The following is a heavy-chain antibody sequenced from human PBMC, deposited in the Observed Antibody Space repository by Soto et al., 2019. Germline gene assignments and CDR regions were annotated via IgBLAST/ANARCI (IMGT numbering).Heavy chain of an antibody. D-gene: IGHD3-3*01. J-gene: IGHJ4*02. V-gene: IGHV3-23*01. CDR2: ISGSGGST. CDR3: AKEYYDFWSGYYMFYGYFDY. CDR1: GFTFNSYA. Sequence: GGSLRLSCAASGFTFNSYAMSWVRQAPGKGLEWVSAISGSGGSTYYADSVKGRFTISRDNSKNTLYLQMNSLRAEDTAVYYCAKEYYDFWSGYYMFYGYFDYWGQGTLVTVSS.